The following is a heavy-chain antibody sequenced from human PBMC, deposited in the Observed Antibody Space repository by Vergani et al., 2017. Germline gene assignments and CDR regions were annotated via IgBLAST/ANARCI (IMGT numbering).Heavy chain of an antibody. J-gene: IGHJ4*02. Sequence: EVQLVESGGGLVQPGGSLRLSCAASRFPFNDAWLTWVRQAPGKGLEWVGRIKSKTDDGTTDYAAPVKGRFTISRDDSKNTLYLQMNSLKTEDTAVYYCNTDFEGSYWGQGTLVTVSS. D-gene: IGHD3-10*01. CDR1: RFPFNDAW. CDR3: NTDFEGSY. CDR2: IKSKTDDGTT. V-gene: IGHV3-15*01.